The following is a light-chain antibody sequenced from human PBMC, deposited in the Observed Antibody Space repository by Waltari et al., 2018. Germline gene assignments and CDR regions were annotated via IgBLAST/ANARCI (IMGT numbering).Light chain of an antibody. CDR1: QAISND. CDR3: QQLNTYPVT. Sequence: IQLTQSPSSLSAPVGDGVTITCRASQAISNDLAWYQQKPGRAPSLLIYGASTLHNGVPSRFSGSGSGTDFSFTISSLQPEDSATYYCQQLNTYPVTFGQGTRLEIK. J-gene: IGKJ5*01. V-gene: IGKV1-9*01. CDR2: GAS.